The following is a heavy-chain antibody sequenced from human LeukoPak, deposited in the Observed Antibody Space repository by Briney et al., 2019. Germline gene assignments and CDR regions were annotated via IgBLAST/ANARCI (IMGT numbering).Heavy chain of an antibody. D-gene: IGHD1-7*01. CDR3: AKDATPGNSIWDHFES. CDR1: GFSFNIYG. J-gene: IGHJ4*02. CDR2: VGGGDDI. Sequence: GGSLRLSCVASGFSFNIYGMSWVRQAPGKGLEWVSSVGGGDDIHYADSVKGRFTGSRDDAKNTVYLQMNSLRVEDTAIYFCAKDATPGNSIWDHFESRGQGTLVTVSS. V-gene: IGHV3-23*01.